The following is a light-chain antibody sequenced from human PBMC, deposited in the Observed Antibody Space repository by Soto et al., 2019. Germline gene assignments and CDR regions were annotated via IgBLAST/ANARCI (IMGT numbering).Light chain of an antibody. CDR3: QQYDKWPRT. Sequence: ERVLTQSPATLSVSTGERATLSCRASQSVSNNLAWYQQKPGQAPRLLIYGVSTRATGIPARFSGSGSGAEYTLTISSLQSEDFAVYYCQQYDKWPRTFGQGTKVDIK. CDR1: QSVSNN. V-gene: IGKV3-15*01. CDR2: GVS. J-gene: IGKJ1*01.